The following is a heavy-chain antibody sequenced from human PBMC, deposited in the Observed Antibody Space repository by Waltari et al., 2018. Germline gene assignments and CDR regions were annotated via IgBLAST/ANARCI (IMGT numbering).Heavy chain of an antibody. V-gene: IGHV1-69*02. CDR3: ARGGAYDFWSGYYFDY. CDR2: IIPILGIA. J-gene: IGHJ4*02. CDR1: GGTFSSYT. D-gene: IGHD3-3*01. Sequence: QVQLVQSGAEVKKPGSSVKVSCQASGGTFSSYTISWVRQAPGQGLEWMGRIIPILGIANYAQKFQGRVTITADKSTSTAYMELSSLRSEDTAVYYCARGGAYDFWSGYYFDYWGQGTLVTVSS.